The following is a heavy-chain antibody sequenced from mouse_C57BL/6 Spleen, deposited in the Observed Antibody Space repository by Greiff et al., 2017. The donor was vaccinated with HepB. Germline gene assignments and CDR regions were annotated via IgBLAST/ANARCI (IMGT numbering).Heavy chain of an antibody. D-gene: IGHD1-1*01. CDR2: IDPSDSYT. CDR1: GYTFTSYW. V-gene: IGHV1-69*01. J-gene: IGHJ2*01. Sequence: QVQLQQPGAELVMPGASVKLSCKASGYTFTSYWMHWVKQRPGQGLEWIGEIDPSDSYTNYNQKFKGKSTLTVDKSSSTAYMPLSSLTSEDSAVYYCARGNYGKNFDYWGQGTTLTVSS. CDR3: ARGNYGKNFDY.